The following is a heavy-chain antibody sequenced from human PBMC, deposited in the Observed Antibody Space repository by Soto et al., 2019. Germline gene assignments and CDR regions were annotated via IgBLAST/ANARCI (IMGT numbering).Heavy chain of an antibody. D-gene: IGHD6-6*01. V-gene: IGHV1-18*01. CDR3: ASQQYSSSSEWFDP. J-gene: IGHJ5*02. Sequence: VKVSCKASGYTFTSYGISWARQAPGQGLEWMGWISAYNGNTNYAQKLQGRVTMATDTSTSTAYMELRSLRSDDTAVYYCASQQYSSSSEWFDPWGQGTLVTVSS. CDR1: GYTFTSYG. CDR2: ISAYNGNT.